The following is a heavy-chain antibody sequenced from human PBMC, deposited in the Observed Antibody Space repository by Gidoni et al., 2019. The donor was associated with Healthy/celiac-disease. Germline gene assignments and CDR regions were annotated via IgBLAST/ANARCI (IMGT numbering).Heavy chain of an antibody. CDR1: GFTFSSYT. Sequence: EVQQLESGGGLVQAGGSLRLFFSASGFTFSSYTMSWVRQALGNGLEWVSAMSGSGGSTYYADSVKGRFTISRDNSKNTLYLQMNSLRAEDTAVYYCAKESAAAGTRSGYYYGMDVWGQGTTVTVSS. V-gene: IGHV3-23*01. D-gene: IGHD6-13*01. CDR3: AKESAAAGTRSGYYYGMDV. J-gene: IGHJ6*02. CDR2: MSGSGGST.